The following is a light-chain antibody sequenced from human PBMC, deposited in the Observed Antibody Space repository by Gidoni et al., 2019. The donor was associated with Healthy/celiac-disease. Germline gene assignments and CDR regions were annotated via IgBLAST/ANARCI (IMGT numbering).Light chain of an antibody. Sequence: SYVLTQPPSVSVAPGQTARITCGGNNIGSKSVHWYQQKPGQAPVLVIYDDSERPSGIPERFSGSNSGNTATLTISRVEAGDEADYYCQVWDSSSDHRGVFGGGTKLTVL. CDR3: QVWDSSSDHRGV. V-gene: IGLV3-21*02. CDR1: NIGSKS. CDR2: DDS. J-gene: IGLJ3*02.